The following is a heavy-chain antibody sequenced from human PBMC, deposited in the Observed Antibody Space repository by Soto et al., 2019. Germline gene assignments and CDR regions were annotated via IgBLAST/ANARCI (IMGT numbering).Heavy chain of an antibody. D-gene: IGHD2-2*01. CDR3: AKEMIDIVVVPADFDY. CDR1: GFTFSSYA. J-gene: IGHJ4*02. V-gene: IGHV3-23*01. CDR2: ISGSGGST. Sequence: GGSLRLSCAASGFTFSSYAMSWVRQAPGKGLEWVSAISGSGGSTYYADSVKGRFTISRDNSKNRLYLQMNSLRAEDTAVYYCAKEMIDIVVVPADFDYWGQGTLVTVSS.